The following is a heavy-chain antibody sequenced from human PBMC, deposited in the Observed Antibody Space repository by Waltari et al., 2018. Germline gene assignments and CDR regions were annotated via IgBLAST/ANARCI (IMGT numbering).Heavy chain of an antibody. CDR3: AKVANSYSGSGVYMPSPFDI. CDR1: GFTFSMYA. J-gene: IGHJ3*02. Sequence: EVLLLESGGGSVQPGGSLRLSCAASGFTFSMYAMTWVRLAAGKGVEWVSAISGSGRSTDDADSVRGRFTISRDNSKNTVYLQMNSLRAEDTALYYCAKVANSYSGSGVYMPSPFDIWGQGTMVTVSS. D-gene: IGHD3-10*01. V-gene: IGHV3-23*01. CDR2: ISGSGRST.